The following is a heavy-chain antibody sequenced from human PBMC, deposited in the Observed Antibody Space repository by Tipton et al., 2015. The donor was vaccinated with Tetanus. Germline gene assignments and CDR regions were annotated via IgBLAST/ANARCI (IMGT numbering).Heavy chain of an antibody. Sequence: TLSLTCTVSGGSVSSSGYFWGWIRQSPGKGLEWIGSINSGGTTYHNPSLKSRLAISVDTSRNQFSLRLTSVTATDSAVYYCARLTGHSMDVVDYYYFGMDVWGQGTKVTVSS. V-gene: IGHV4-39*01. D-gene: IGHD2-21*01. CDR2: INSGGTT. J-gene: IGHJ6*02. CDR1: GGSVSSSGYF. CDR3: ARLTGHSMDVVDYYYFGMDV.